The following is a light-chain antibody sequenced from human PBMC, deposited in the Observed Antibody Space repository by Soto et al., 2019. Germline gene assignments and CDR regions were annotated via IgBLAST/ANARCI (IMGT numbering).Light chain of an antibody. V-gene: IGLV1-40*01. CDR2: DNI. J-gene: IGLJ3*02. CDR1: NSNIGAGFD. CDR3: QSYDTSLSGWV. Sequence: QLVLTQPPSVSGAPGQRVTISCDGNNSNIGAGFDVYWHQQLPGTAPKPLIYDNINRPSGVPERFSGSKSGTSASLAITGLQTEDEADYYCQSYDTSLSGWVFGGGTKLTVL.